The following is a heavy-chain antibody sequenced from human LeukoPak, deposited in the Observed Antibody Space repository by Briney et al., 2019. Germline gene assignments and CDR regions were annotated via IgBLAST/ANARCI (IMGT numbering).Heavy chain of an antibody. Sequence: GASVKVSCKASGYTFTSYGISWVRQAPGQGLEWMGWISAYNGNTNYAQKLQGRVTMTTDTSTSTAYMELRSLRSDDTAVYYCASGYYDILTGHPPDAFDIWGQGTMVTVSS. CDR3: ASGYYDILTGHPPDAFDI. D-gene: IGHD3-9*01. CDR2: ISAYNGNT. J-gene: IGHJ3*02. V-gene: IGHV1-18*01. CDR1: GYTFTSYG.